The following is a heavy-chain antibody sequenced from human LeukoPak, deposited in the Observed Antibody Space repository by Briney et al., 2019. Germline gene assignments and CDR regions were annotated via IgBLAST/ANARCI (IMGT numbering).Heavy chain of an antibody. CDR3: ARDDIARAWFDP. V-gene: IGHV4-39*07. CDR2: IYYSGST. D-gene: IGHD2-15*01. J-gene: IGHJ5*02. CDR1: GGSISSYY. Sequence: SETLSLTCTVSGGSISSYYWGWIRQPPGKGLEWIGSIYYSGSTYYNPSLKSRVTISVDTSKNQFSLKLSSVTAADTAVYYCARDDIARAWFDPWGQGTLVTVSS.